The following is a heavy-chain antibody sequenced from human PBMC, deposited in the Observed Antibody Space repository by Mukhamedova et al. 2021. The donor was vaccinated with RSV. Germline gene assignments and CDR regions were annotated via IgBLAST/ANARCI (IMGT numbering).Heavy chain of an antibody. V-gene: IGHV3-30*04. J-gene: IGHJ6*02. CDR2: ISYDGSNK. Sequence: VRQAPGKGLEWVAVISYDGSNKYYADSVKGRFTISRDNSKNTLYLQMNSLRAEDTAVYYSARVPDYGDYYYGMDVWGQGTTVTVS. CDR3: ARVPDYGDYYYGMDV. D-gene: IGHD4-17*01.